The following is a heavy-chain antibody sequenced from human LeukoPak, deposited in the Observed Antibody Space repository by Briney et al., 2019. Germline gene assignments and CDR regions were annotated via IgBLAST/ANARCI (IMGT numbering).Heavy chain of an antibody. J-gene: IGHJ4*02. CDR2: MNPNSGNT. D-gene: IGHD3-10*01. Sequence: ASVKVSCKASGYTFTSYDINWVRQATGQGLEWMGWMNPNSGNTGYAQKFQGRVTMTRDTSTSTVYMELSSLRSEDTAVYYCARGTSGAYYFDYWGQGTLVTVSS. CDR1: GYTFTSYD. CDR3: ARGTSGAYYFDY. V-gene: IGHV1-8*01.